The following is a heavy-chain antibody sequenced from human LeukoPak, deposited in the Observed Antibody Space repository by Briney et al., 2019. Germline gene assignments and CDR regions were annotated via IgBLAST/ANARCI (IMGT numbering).Heavy chain of an antibody. CDR3: TRDLGYSSSYNY. D-gene: IGHD6-13*01. Sequence: GGSLRLSCTASGFTFGDYAMSWVRQAPGKGLEWVGFIRSKAHGGTTEYAASVKGRFTISRDDSKSIAYLQMNSLKTEDTAVYYCTRDLGYSSSYNYWGQGTLVTVSS. V-gene: IGHV3-49*04. J-gene: IGHJ4*02. CDR2: IRSKAHGGTT. CDR1: GFTFGDYA.